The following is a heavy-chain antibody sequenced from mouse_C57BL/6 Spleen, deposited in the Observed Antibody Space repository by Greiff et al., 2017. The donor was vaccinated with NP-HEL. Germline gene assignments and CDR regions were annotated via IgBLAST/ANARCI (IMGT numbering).Heavy chain of an antibody. Sequence: VQLQQPGAELVRPGSSVKLSCKASGYTFTSYWMHWVKQRPIQGLEWIGNIDPSDSETHYNQKFKDKATLTVDKSSSTAYLQLRSLTSADSAVYYCARYGSNPYAMDYWGQGTTVTVSS. D-gene: IGHD1-1*01. CDR2: IDPSDSET. CDR1: GYTFTSYW. V-gene: IGHV1-52*01. J-gene: IGHJ4*01. CDR3: ARYGSNPYAMDY.